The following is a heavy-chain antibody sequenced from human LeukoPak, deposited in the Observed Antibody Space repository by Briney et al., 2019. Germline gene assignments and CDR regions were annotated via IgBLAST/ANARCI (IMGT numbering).Heavy chain of an antibody. CDR2: IYTSGST. CDR1: GGSFSSYY. D-gene: IGHD2-15*01. Sequence: SETLSLTCTVSGGSFSSYYWSWIRQPAGKGLEWIGRIYTSGSTNYNPSLKSRVTMSVDTSKNQFSLKLSSVTAADTAVYYCARDQPRGGIDAFDIWGQGTMVTVSS. J-gene: IGHJ3*02. V-gene: IGHV4-4*07. CDR3: ARDQPRGGIDAFDI.